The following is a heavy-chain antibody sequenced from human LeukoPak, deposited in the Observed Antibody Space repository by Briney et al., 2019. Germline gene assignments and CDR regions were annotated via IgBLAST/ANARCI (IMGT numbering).Heavy chain of an antibody. CDR2: IIPILGIA. CDR1: GGTFSSYA. J-gene: IGHJ4*02. CDR3: ARAGTRYCTNGVCYPYYFDY. D-gene: IGHD2-8*01. Sequence: SVKVSCKASGGTFSSYAISWVRQAPGQGLEWMGRIIPILGIANYAQKFQGRVTITADKSTSTAYMELSSLRSEDTAVYYCARAGTRYCTNGVCYPYYFDYWGQGTLVTVSS. V-gene: IGHV1-69*04.